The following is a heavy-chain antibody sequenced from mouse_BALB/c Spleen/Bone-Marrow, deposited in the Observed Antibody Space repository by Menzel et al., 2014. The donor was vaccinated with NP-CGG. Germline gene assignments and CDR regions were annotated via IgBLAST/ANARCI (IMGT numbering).Heavy chain of an antibody. J-gene: IGHJ4*01. CDR1: GFSLSTSGMG. CDR3: ARIYDYDDYYAMDY. CDR2: IWWDDDK. Sequence: QVTLKECGPGILQPSQTLSLTCSFPGFSLSTSGMGVGWIRQPSGKGLEWLAHIWWDDDKYYNTALKSGLTISKDTSKNQVFLKIASVDTADTATYYCARIYDYDDYYAMDYWGQGTSVTVSS. V-gene: IGHV8-8*01. D-gene: IGHD2-4*01.